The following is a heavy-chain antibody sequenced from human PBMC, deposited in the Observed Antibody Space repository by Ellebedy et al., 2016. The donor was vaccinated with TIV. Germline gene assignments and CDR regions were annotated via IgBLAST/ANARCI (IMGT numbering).Heavy chain of an antibody. CDR1: GFTFSSYG. V-gene: IGHV3-33*01. CDR3: AREGLSGYYFDY. CDR2: IWYDGSNK. D-gene: IGHD3-22*01. Sequence: GGSLRLSXAASGFTFSSYGMHWVRQAPGKGLEWVAVIWYDGSNKYYADSVKGRFTISRDNSKNTLYLQMNSLRAEDTAVYYCAREGLSGYYFDYWGQGTLVTVSS. J-gene: IGHJ4*02.